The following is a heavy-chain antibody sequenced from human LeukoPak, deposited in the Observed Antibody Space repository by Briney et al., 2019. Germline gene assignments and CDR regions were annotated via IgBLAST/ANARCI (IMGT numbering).Heavy chain of an antibody. CDR3: AARPLMPPRFDY. CDR2: ISGGGGSA. Sequence: GGSLRLSCAGSGSTFSSYPMSWVRQAPAKGLQWVSAISGGGGSAYYADSVKGRFTISRDNSKGTLYLQMHSLRAEDTAIYYCAARPLMPPRFDYWGQGTLVTVSS. CDR1: GSTFSSYP. D-gene: IGHD2-2*01. J-gene: IGHJ4*02. V-gene: IGHV3-23*01.